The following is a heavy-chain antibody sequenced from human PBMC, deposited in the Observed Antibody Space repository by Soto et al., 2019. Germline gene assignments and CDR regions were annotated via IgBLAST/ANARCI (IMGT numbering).Heavy chain of an antibody. CDR1: GGSISSYY. J-gene: IGHJ5*02. CDR3: ARGFSSVVVPAATNWFDP. V-gene: IGHV4-59*01. Sequence: SETLSLTCTVSGGSISSYYWSWIRQPPGKGLKLIGYIYYSGSTNYNPSLKSRVTISVDTSKNQFSLKLSSVTAADTAVYYCARGFSSVVVPAATNWFDPWGQGTLVTVSS. D-gene: IGHD2-2*01. CDR2: IYYSGST.